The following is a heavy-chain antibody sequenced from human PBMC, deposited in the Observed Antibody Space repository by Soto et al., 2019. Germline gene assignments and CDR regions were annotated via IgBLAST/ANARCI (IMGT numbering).Heavy chain of an antibody. D-gene: IGHD2-21*02. CDR1: GGSWSGYS. V-gene: IGHV4-34*01. CDR2: INHRGST. J-gene: IGHJ6*03. Sequence: SEPQSLPSPVEGGSWSGYSSCRMRQPPGKGLEWIGEINHRGSTNYNPSLKSRVTISVDTSKNQFSLKLSSVTAADTAVYYCASVGHKVTFYDCYYMNVWGKGTTVT. CDR3: ASVGHKVTFYDCYYMNV.